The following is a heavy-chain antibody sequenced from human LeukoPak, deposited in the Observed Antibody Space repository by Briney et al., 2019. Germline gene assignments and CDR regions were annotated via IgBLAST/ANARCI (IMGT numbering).Heavy chain of an antibody. CDR3: ARAGGYCGRISCPYYFDY. CDR1: GYSISSGYY. D-gene: IGHD2-15*01. V-gene: IGHV4-38-2*02. Sequence: SETLSLTCTVSGYSISSGYYWGWIRQPPGKGLEWIGSIYHSGSTYYNPSLKSRVTISVDTSKNQFSLKLSSVTAADTAVYYCARAGGYCGRISCPYYFDYWGQGSLVAVSS. J-gene: IGHJ4*02. CDR2: IYHSGST.